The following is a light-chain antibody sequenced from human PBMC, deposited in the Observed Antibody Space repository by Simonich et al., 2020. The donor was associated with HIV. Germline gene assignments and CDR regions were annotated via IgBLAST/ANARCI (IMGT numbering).Light chain of an antibody. Sequence: EIVMTQSPATLSVSPGERAPPSCRASQSVSSNLAWYQQKPGQTPRLIIYGASTRATGIPTRFSGSGSGTEFTLTISSMQSEDFAVYYCQQYYRTPGTFGPGTKVDIK. V-gene: IGKV3-15*01. J-gene: IGKJ3*01. CDR1: QSVSSN. CDR2: GAS. CDR3: QQYYRTPGT.